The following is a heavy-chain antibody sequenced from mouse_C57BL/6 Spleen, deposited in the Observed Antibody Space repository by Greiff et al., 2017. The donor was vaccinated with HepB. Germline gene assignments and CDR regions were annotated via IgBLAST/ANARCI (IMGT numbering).Heavy chain of an antibody. J-gene: IGHJ2*01. D-gene: IGHD1-1*01. CDR2: IYPGDGDT. V-gene: IGHV1-82*01. Sequence: VKLVESGPELVKPGASVKISCKASGYAFSSSWMNWVKQRPGKGLEWIGRIYPGDGDTNYNGKFKGKATLTADKSSSTAYMQLSSLTSEDSAVYFCARDYGSSPRSCFDYWGQGTTLTVSS. CDR1: GYAFSSSW. CDR3: ARDYGSSPRSCFDY.